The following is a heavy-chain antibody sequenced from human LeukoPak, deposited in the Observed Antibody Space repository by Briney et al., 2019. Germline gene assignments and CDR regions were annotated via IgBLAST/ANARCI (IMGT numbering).Heavy chain of an antibody. D-gene: IGHD3-10*01. CDR1: GFIFSNFG. CDR2: IGMGDDT. V-gene: IGHV3-23*01. J-gene: IGHJ4*02. Sequence: GGSLRLSCTASGFIFSNFGLSWVRQPPGKGLEWASAIGMGDDTYYADTVKGRFTISRDNSKNTLFLQMNSLSAEDTAIYYCAKGFYGSGSSYFDAWGQGTLVSVSS. CDR3: AKGFYGSGSSYFDA.